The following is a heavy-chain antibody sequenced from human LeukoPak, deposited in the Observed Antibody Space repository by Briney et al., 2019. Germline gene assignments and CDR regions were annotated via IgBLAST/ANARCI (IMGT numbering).Heavy chain of an antibody. V-gene: IGHV3-66*01. Sequence: GGSLRPSCAASEFTVSSNYMSWVRQAPGKGLEWVSVIYSGGGTYYADSVKGRFTISRDNSKNTMYLQMNSLRAEDTAVYFCARDSSGPRDWGQGTLVTVSS. CDR3: ARDSSGPRD. CDR2: IYSGGGT. J-gene: IGHJ4*02. D-gene: IGHD3-10*01. CDR1: EFTVSSNY.